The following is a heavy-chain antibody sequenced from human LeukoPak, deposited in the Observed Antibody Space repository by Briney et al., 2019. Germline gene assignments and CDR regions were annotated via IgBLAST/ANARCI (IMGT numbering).Heavy chain of an antibody. Sequence: GESLRLSCAAAGFSFSSYGMHWVRQAPGKGLEWVAFIWYDGSNQDYADSVKGRFTISGDNSKNTLDLQMNSLRAEDTAVYYCARGEYGSGSYHIDYWGQGTLVTVSS. D-gene: IGHD3-10*01. CDR1: GFSFSSYG. CDR2: IWYDGSNQ. J-gene: IGHJ4*02. CDR3: ARGEYGSGSYHIDY. V-gene: IGHV3-33*01.